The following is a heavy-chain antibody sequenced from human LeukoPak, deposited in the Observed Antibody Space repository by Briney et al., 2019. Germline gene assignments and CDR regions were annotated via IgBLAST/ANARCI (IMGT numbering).Heavy chain of an antibody. J-gene: IGHJ4*02. V-gene: IGHV3-7*01. Sequence: RPGGSLRLSCVGSGFTLSDFALPWVRRAPGKGLEWVAQINQDGSEEYYMDSVKARFTISRDNAKNSVFLQMNSLRAEDTAVYYCVRDGGVSGYDLLDYWGQGTLVTVSS. CDR3: VRDGGVSGYDLLDY. D-gene: IGHD5-12*01. CDR1: GFTLSDFA. CDR2: INQDGSEE.